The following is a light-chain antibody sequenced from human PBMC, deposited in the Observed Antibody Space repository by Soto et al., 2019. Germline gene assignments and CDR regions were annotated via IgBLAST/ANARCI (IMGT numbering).Light chain of an antibody. CDR2: DDS. J-gene: IGLJ2*01. CDR3: QVWYNSIDSV. Sequence: SYELTQPPSVSVAPGQKARITCGGNNIGSKNVHWYKQHPGQAPVLVIYDDSDRPSGITERFSGSNSGNTATLTISRVEGWDEADVYCQVWYNSIDSVFGAGTQLAVL. CDR1: NIGSKN. V-gene: IGLV3-21*02.